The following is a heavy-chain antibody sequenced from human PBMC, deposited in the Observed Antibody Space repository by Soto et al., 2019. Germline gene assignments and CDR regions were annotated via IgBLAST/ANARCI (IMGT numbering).Heavy chain of an antibody. Sequence: SVKVSCKASGGTFSSYAISWVRQAPGQGLEWMGGIIPIFGTANYAQKFQGRVTITADKSTSTAYMELSSLRSEDTAVYYCARDHSSIAARGDYYYGMDVWGQGTTVTVSS. V-gene: IGHV1-69*06. CDR3: ARDHSSIAARGDYYYGMDV. D-gene: IGHD6-6*01. CDR2: IIPIFGTA. J-gene: IGHJ6*02. CDR1: GGTFSSYA.